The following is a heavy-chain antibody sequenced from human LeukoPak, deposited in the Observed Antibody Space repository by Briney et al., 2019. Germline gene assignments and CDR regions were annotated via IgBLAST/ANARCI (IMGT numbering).Heavy chain of an antibody. CDR2: INHSGST. Sequence: PSETLSLTCAVYGGSFSGYYWSWIRQPPGKGLEWIGEINHSGSTNYNPSLKSRVTISVDTSKNQFSLKLSSVTAADTAVYYCARDYGDSDRGFDYWGQGTLVTVSS. D-gene: IGHD4-17*01. CDR1: GGSFSGYY. J-gene: IGHJ4*02. V-gene: IGHV4-34*01. CDR3: ARDYGDSDRGFDY.